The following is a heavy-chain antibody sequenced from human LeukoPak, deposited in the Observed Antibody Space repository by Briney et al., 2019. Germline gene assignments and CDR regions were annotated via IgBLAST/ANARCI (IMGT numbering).Heavy chain of an antibody. V-gene: IGHV3-21*01. CDR2: ISSSGSST. Sequence: GGSLRLSCAASGFSFSTSTMNWVRQAPGRGLEWVSSISSSGSSTYYADSVKGRFTISRDNSKNTLYLQMNSLRAEDTAVYYCARVEGIYYYGSGSYRGAFDIWGQGTMVTVSS. CDR1: GFSFSTST. D-gene: IGHD3-10*01. J-gene: IGHJ3*02. CDR3: ARVEGIYYYGSGSYRGAFDI.